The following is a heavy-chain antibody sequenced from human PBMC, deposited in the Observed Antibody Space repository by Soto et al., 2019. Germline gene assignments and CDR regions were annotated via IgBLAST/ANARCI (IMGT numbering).Heavy chain of an antibody. D-gene: IGHD6-25*01. CDR3: ARRILAADSAAFDI. J-gene: IGHJ3*02. CDR2: IYPGDSDT. Sequence: PGVSLRRSCKVSGYSFTSYWIAWVRQMPGKGLEWMGIIYPGDSDTRNSPSFQGQVTISADKSISTAYLQWSSLKASDTAMYYCARRILAADSAAFDIWGQGTMVTV. V-gene: IGHV5-51*01. CDR1: GYSFTSYW.